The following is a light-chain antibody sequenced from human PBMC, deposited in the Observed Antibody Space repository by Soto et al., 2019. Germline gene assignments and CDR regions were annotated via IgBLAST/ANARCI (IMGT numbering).Light chain of an antibody. CDR1: QSISTN. CDR2: GAS. Sequence: IVMTQSPVTMSVPPGERATLSCRASQSISTNLAWYQQKPGQAPRLLIYGASTRATGIPARFSGGGSGTEFTLTISSLQSEDFAVYYCQHYNNWPPWTFGQGTKVETK. CDR3: QHYNNWPPWT. V-gene: IGKV3-15*01. J-gene: IGKJ1*01.